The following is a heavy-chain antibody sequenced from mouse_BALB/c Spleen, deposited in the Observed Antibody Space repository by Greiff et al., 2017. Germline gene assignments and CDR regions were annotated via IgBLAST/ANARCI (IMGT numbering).Heavy chain of an antibody. Sequence: EVQLQQSGAELVKPGASVKLSCTASGFNIKDTYMHWVKQRPEQGLEWIGRIDPANGNTKYDPKFQGKATITADTSSNTAYLQLSSLTSEDTAVYYCARSDYGSSYKNWGQGTTLTVSS. V-gene: IGHV14-3*02. CDR2: IDPANGNT. CDR1: GFNIKDTY. J-gene: IGHJ2*01. CDR3: ARSDYGSSYKN. D-gene: IGHD1-1*01.